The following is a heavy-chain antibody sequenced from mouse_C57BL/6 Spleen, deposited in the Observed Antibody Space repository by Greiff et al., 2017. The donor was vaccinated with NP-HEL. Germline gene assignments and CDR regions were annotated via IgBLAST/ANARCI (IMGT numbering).Heavy chain of an antibody. CDR2: IYPRDGST. CDR3: ARTTMITTHYAMDY. Sequence: VQLQESGPELVKPGASVKLSCKASGYTFTSYDINWVKQRPGQGLEWIGWIYPRDGSTKYNEKFKGKATLTVDTSSSTAYMELHSLTSEDSAVYFCARTTMITTHYAMDYWGQGTSVTVSS. CDR1: GYTFTSYD. J-gene: IGHJ4*01. D-gene: IGHD2-4*01. V-gene: IGHV1-85*01.